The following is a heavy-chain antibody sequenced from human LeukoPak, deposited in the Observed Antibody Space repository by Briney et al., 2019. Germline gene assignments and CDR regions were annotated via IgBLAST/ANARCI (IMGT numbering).Heavy chain of an antibody. CDR1: GFTFTSYG. J-gene: IGHJ4*02. CDR2: IWYDGSEK. V-gene: IGHV3-33*01. D-gene: IGHD6-19*01. Sequence: GGSLRLSCAASGFTFTSYGIDWVRQAPGKGLEWVAVIWYDGSEKYYADSVKGRFTISRDQSKNTVYLQMNSLRVEDTAVYYCARLGLGWSLDYWGQGILVTVS. CDR3: ARLGLGWSLDY.